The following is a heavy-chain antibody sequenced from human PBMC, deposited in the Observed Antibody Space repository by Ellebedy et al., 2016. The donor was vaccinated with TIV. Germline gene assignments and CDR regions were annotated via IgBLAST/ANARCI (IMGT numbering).Heavy chain of an antibody. V-gene: IGHV3-30*18. CDR3: AKDLRQRLPEIAFDI. D-gene: IGHD6-25*01. CDR2: ISYDGSKK. Sequence: GESLKISXAASGFTFSSYGMHWVRQAPSKGLEWVAVISYDGSKKSYADSVKGRFTISRDNSKNTLYLQMNSLRAEDTAVYYCAKDLRQRLPEIAFDIWGQGTMVTVSS. CDR1: GFTFSSYG. J-gene: IGHJ3*02.